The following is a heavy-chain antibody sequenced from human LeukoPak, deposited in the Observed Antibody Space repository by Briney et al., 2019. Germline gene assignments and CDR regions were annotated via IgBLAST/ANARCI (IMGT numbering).Heavy chain of an antibody. V-gene: IGHV3-9*01. D-gene: IGHD1-26*01. Sequence: PGGSLRLSCTASGFTFDDYAMHWVRQAPGKGLEWVSGISWNSGSIGYADSVKGRFTISRDNAKNSLYLQMNSLRAEDTALYYCAKGSGSYPSRIGYWGQGTLVTVSS. CDR3: AKGSGSYPSRIGY. CDR1: GFTFDDYA. J-gene: IGHJ4*02. CDR2: ISWNSGSI.